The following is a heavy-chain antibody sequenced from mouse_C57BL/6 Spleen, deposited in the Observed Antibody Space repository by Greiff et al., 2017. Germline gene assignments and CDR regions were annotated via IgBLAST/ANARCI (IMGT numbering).Heavy chain of an antibody. D-gene: IGHD2-4*01. CDR1: GYTFTDYN. V-gene: IGHV1-18*01. CDR2: INPNNGGT. J-gene: IGHJ4*01. CDR3: ARDDYDERGAMDY. Sequence: VQLQQSGPELVKPGASVKIPCKASGYTFTDYNMDWVKQSHGKSLEWIGDINPNNGGTIYNQKFKGKATLTVDKSSSTAYMELRSLTSEDTAVYYCARDDYDERGAMDYWGQGTSVTVSS.